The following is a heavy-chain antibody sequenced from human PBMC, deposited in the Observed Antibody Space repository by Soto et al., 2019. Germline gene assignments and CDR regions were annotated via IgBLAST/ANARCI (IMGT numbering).Heavy chain of an antibody. V-gene: IGHV4-30-2*01. J-gene: IGHJ4*02. D-gene: IGHD5-12*01. Sequence: QLNLQDPGPGLGSPYQPLSLTCAVSVGSIRRVGYPGSWIRQHPGKGLEWIGYIYHSGSTYSNPSLKSRVTISVDRSKNQFSLKLSSVTAADTAVYYCAAGGGLPRYYWGQGTLVTVSS. CDR1: VGSIRRVGYP. CDR2: IYHSGST. CDR3: AAGGGLPRYY.